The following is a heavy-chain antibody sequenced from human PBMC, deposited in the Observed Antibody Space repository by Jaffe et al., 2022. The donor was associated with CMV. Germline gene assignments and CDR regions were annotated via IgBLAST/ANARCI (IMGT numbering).Heavy chain of an antibody. Sequence: QVQLQESGPGLVKPSETLSLTCTVSGGSISSYYWSWIRQPPGKGLEWIGYIYYSGSTNYNPSLKSRVTISVDTSKNQFSLKLSSVTAADTAVYYCARVPPAARGYSWFDPWGQGTLVTVSS. CDR2: IYYSGST. D-gene: IGHD5-12*01. CDR1: GGSISSYY. J-gene: IGHJ5*02. CDR3: ARVPPAARGYSWFDP. V-gene: IGHV4-59*01.